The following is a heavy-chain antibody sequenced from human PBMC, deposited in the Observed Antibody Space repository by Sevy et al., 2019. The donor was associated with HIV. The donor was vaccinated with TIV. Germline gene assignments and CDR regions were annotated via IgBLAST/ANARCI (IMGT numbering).Heavy chain of an antibody. V-gene: IGHV3-23*01. CDR2: LSFGCGEI. D-gene: IGHD2-8*01. J-gene: IGHJ4*02. CDR3: AREGCTKPHDY. CDR1: GFTFRKYS. Sequence: GGSLRLSCAASGFTFRKYSMSWVRQPPGKGLEWVSTLSFGCGEINYADSVKGRFTISRDNSKSSVYLQMINLRPEDTAVYYCAREGCTKPHDYWGQGTLVTVSS.